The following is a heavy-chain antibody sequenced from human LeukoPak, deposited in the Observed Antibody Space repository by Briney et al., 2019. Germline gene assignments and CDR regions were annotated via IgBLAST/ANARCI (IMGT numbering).Heavy chain of an antibody. Sequence: PGGSLRLSCAASGFTFDDYAMHWVRQAPGKGLEWVSGISWNSGSIGYADSVKGRFTISRDNAKNSLYLQMNSLRAEDTALYYCAKDTIAAAGPVGAFDIWGQGTMVTVSS. CDR3: AKDTIAAAGPVGAFDI. V-gene: IGHV3-9*01. J-gene: IGHJ3*02. D-gene: IGHD6-13*01. CDR1: GFTFDDYA. CDR2: ISWNSGSI.